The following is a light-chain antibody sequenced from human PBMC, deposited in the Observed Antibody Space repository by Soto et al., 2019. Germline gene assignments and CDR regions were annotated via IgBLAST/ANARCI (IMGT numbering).Light chain of an antibody. CDR3: QQRIYSLT. Sequence: VLTQSPATLSLFPGERATLSCRASQSVYTNLAWYQQKPGQAPRLLIYDATIRATGIPARFSGSGSGTDFTLTISSLEPEDFAVYFCQQRIYSLTFGGGTKVDI. J-gene: IGKJ4*01. V-gene: IGKV3-11*01. CDR2: DAT. CDR1: QSVYTN.